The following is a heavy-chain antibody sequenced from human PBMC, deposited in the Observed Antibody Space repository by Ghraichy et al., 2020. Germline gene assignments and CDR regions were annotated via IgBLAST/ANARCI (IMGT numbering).Heavy chain of an antibody. V-gene: IGHV3-7*03. CDR2: IKPDGSDK. J-gene: IGHJ4*02. D-gene: IGHD1-26*01. CDR1: ALTFNNYW. CDR3: ARDGFGSGTH. Sequence: GESLRLSCSASALTFNNYWMDWVRQAPGKGLEWVANIKPDGSDKYYVDSVKGRFTISRDNAKNSVYLQMNSLRADDTAVYYCARDGFGSGTHWGQGTLVTVSS.